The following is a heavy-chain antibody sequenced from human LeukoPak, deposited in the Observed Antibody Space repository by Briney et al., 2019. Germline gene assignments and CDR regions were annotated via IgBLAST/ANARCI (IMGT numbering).Heavy chain of an antibody. CDR3: AKDKGHTVATIMGVGDY. CDR2: IRYDGSNK. D-gene: IGHD5-12*01. Sequence: PGGSLRLSCAASGFTFSSYGMHWVRQAPGKGLEWVAFIRYDGSNKYYADSVKGRSTISRDNSKNTLYLQMNSLRAEDTAVYYCAKDKGHTVATIMGVGDYWGQGTLVTVSS. CDR1: GFTFSSYG. V-gene: IGHV3-30*02. J-gene: IGHJ4*02.